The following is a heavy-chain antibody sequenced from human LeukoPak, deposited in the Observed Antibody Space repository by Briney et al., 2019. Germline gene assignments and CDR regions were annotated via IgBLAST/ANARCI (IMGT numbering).Heavy chain of an antibody. CDR2: FYYSGST. Sequence: PSETLSLTYTVSGGSISSYFWNWIRQPPGKGLEWIGYFYYSGSTNYNPSLKSRVTISVDTSKNQFSLKLSSVTAADTAVYYCAGGFSVRGGAFDIWGQGTMVTVSS. CDR1: GGSISSYF. CDR3: AGGFSVRGGAFDI. J-gene: IGHJ3*02. V-gene: IGHV4-59*01. D-gene: IGHD1-26*01.